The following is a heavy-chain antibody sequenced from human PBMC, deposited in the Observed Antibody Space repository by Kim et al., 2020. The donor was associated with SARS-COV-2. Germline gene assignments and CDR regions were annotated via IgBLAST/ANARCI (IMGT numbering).Heavy chain of an antibody. CDR3: ATAFSIIAVAGTRHYYYYYGMDV. V-gene: IGHV1-24*01. D-gene: IGHD6-19*01. CDR2: FDPEDGET. J-gene: IGHJ6*02. CDR1: GYTLTELS. Sequence: KVSCKVSGYTLTELSMHWVRQAPGKGLEWMGGFDPEDGETIYAQKFQGRVTMTEDTSTDTAYMELSSLRSEDTAVYYCATAFSIIAVAGTRHYYYYYGMDVWGQGTTVTVSS.